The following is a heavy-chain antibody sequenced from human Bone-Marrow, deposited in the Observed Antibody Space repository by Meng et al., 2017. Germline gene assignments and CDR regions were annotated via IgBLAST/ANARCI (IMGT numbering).Heavy chain of an antibody. CDR2: INPKSGDT. CDR1: GYTFPDYW. D-gene: IGHD3-22*01. CDR3: ARDLFNYYDSSGYYYRSDY. Sequence: QRVQFGGELKKPGASVKVSCKASGYTFPDYWLHWVRRAPGQGLEWMGRINPKSGDTHYAQRFQGRVTMTGDTSISTAYMELSGLRSDDTATYYCARDLFNYYDSSGYYYRSDYWGQGTLVTVSS. V-gene: IGHV1-2*06. J-gene: IGHJ4*02.